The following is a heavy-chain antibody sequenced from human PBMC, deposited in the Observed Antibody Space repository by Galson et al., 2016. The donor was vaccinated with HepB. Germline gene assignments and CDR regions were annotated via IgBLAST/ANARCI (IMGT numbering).Heavy chain of an antibody. J-gene: IGHJ4*02. CDR2: LSSGAI. D-gene: IGHD7-27*01. CDR1: GFTFSSYS. V-gene: IGHV3-48*04. Sequence: SLRLSYAASGFTFSSYSMNWVRQAPGKGLEWVSYLSSGAIYYSDSVKGRFTISRDNARNSLYLQMTSLRAEDTAVYYCARDHLWAFDYWGQGTLVTVSS. CDR3: ARDHLWAFDY.